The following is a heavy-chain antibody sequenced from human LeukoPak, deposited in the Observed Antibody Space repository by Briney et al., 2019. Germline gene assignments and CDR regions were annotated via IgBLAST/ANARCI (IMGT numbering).Heavy chain of an antibody. D-gene: IGHD5-18*01. Sequence: ASVKVSCKVSGYTLTELSMHWVRQAPGKGLEWMGGFDPEDGETIYAQKFQGRVTMTEDTSTDTAYMELSSLRSEDTAVYYCATSLGGYSYEAADYWGQGTLVTVSS. CDR2: FDPEDGET. V-gene: IGHV1-24*01. CDR1: GYTLTELS. J-gene: IGHJ4*02. CDR3: ATSLGGYSYEAADY.